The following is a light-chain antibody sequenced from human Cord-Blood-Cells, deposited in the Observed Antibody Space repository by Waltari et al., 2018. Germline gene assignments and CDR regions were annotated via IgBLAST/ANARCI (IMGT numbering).Light chain of an antibody. V-gene: IGLV2-23*01. J-gene: IGLJ3*02. CDR3: CSYAGSSTLV. CDR2: EGS. CDR1: SSDVGSYNL. Sequence: QSALTQPASVSGSPGQSITISCTGTSSDVGSYNLVSWYQQHPGKAPKLMIYEGSKQHSGLSNRCHGSKSGNTASRTYTGLQAEDDADYYCCSYAGSSTLVFGGGTKLTVL.